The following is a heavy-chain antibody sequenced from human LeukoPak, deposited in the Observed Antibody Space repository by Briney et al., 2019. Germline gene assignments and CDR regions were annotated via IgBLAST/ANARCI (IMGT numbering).Heavy chain of an antibody. Sequence: PSETLSLTCTVSGGSISNYYWSWIRQSPGKGLEWIAYIYNSGSTNYNPSLKSRVTISVDTSKNQFSLKLSSVTAVDTAVYYCARDRDGYAYSFDYWGQGTLVTVSS. CDR2: IYNSGST. CDR1: GGSISNYY. V-gene: IGHV4-4*08. J-gene: IGHJ4*02. CDR3: ARDRDGYAYSFDY. D-gene: IGHD5-24*01.